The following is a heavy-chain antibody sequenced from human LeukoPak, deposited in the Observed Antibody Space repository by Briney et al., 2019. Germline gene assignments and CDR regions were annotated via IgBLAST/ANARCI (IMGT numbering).Heavy chain of an antibody. CDR2: INPNSGGT. V-gene: IGHV1-2*02. Sequence: ASVKVSCKASGYTFTGYYMHWVRQAPGQGLEWMGWINPNSGGTNYAQKFQGRVTMTRDTSISTAYMELSRLRSDDTAVYYCARLVSGSDCSSTSCYLPGLNDAFDIWGQGTMVTVSS. J-gene: IGHJ3*02. CDR1: GYTFTGYY. D-gene: IGHD2-2*01. CDR3: ARLVSGSDCSSTSCYLPGLNDAFDI.